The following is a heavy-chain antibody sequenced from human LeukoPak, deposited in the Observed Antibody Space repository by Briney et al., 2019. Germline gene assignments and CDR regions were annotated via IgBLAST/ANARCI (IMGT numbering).Heavy chain of an antibody. CDR1: GFTFSSYS. V-gene: IGHV3-21*01. CDR2: ISSSSSYI. J-gene: IGHJ6*02. Sequence: GGSLRLSCAASGFTFSSYSMNWVRQAPGKGLEWVSSISSSSSYIYYADSVKGRFTISRDNAKNSLYLQMNSLRAEDTAVYYCARDSSGWYVSYYYGMDVWGQGTTVTVSS. CDR3: ARDSSGWYVSYYYGMDV. D-gene: IGHD6-19*01.